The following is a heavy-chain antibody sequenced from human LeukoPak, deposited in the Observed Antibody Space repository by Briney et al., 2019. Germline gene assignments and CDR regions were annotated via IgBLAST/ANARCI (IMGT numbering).Heavy chain of an antibody. Sequence: SETLSLTCAVYGGSFSGYYWSWIRQPPGKGLEWIGEINHSGSTNYNPSLKSRVTISVDTSKNQFSLKLSSVTAADTAVYYCARGYSSWYQYFQHWGQGTLVTVSS. CDR1: GGSFSGYY. V-gene: IGHV4-34*01. CDR3: ARGYSSWYQYFQH. J-gene: IGHJ1*01. D-gene: IGHD6-13*01. CDR2: INHSGST.